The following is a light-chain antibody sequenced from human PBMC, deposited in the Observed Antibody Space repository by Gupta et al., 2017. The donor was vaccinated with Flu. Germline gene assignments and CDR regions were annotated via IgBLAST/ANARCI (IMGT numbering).Light chain of an antibody. Sequence: QSLLTQPPSVSVAPGQKVTISCSGSSSNIGYYSVSWYQQLPGAAPKLLIYENGERHSGIPDRFSGSKSGTSATLVITGLQTGDEAEYYCGTWDRSLSAKVFGGGSKLTVL. CDR1: SSNIGYYS. J-gene: IGLJ3*02. CDR3: GTWDRSLSAKV. CDR2: ENG. V-gene: IGLV1-51*02.